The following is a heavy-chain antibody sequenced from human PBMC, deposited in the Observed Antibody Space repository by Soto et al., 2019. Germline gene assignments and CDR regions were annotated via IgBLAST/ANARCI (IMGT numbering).Heavy chain of an antibody. CDR3: ARDILLWFGELTGACDY. D-gene: IGHD3-10*01. V-gene: IGHV3-53*01. J-gene: IGHJ4*02. CDR1: GFTVSSNY. Sequence: GGSLRLSCAASGFTVSSNYMSWVRQAPGKGLEWVSVIYSGGSTYYADSVKGRFTISRDNAKNSLYLQMNSLRAEDTAVYYCARDILLWFGELTGACDYWGQGTLVTVSS. CDR2: IYSGGST.